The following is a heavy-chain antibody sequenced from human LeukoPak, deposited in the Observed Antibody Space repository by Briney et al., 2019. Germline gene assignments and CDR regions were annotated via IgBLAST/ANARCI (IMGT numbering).Heavy chain of an antibody. Sequence: ASAKVSCKASGYTFIGYYMYWVRQAPGQGLEWMGWINPNSGGTNYAQKFQGRVTMTRDTSISTAYMELGRLRSDDTAVYYCAREGDIVATTIDYWGQGTLVTVSS. V-gene: IGHV1-2*02. J-gene: IGHJ4*02. CDR1: GYTFIGYY. CDR2: INPNSGGT. D-gene: IGHD5-12*01. CDR3: AREGDIVATTIDY.